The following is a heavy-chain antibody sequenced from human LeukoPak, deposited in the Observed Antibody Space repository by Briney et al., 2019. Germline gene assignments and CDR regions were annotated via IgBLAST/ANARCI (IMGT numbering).Heavy chain of an antibody. CDR1: GGSISSGNYY. CDR2: IYTSGST. Sequence: SETLSLTCTVSGGSISSGNYYWSWIRQPAGKGLEWIGRIYTSGSTNYNPSLKSRVTISVDTSKNQFSLKLSSVTAADTAVYYCARGYGTEQQLVKWGQGTLVTVSS. J-gene: IGHJ4*02. D-gene: IGHD6-13*01. CDR3: ARGYGTEQQLVK. V-gene: IGHV4-61*02.